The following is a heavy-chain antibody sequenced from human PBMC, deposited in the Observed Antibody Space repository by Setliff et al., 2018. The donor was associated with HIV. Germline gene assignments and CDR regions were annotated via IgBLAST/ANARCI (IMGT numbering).Heavy chain of an antibody. CDR3: ARVVNHYDSSGYFGGYYYYMDV. D-gene: IGHD3-22*01. CDR2: IYTSGSA. V-gene: IGHV4-4*07. CDR1: GGSIRNYY. J-gene: IGHJ6*03. Sequence: SETLSLTCTVSGGSIRNYYWSWIRQPAGKGLEWIGRIYTSGSAKYDPSLKSRVTMSVDTSKNQFSLKLSSVSAADTAVYYCARVVNHYDSSGYFGGYYYYMDVWGKGTTVTVSS.